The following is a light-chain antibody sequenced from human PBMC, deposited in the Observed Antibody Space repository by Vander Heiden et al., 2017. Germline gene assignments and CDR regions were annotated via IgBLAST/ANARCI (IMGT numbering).Light chain of an antibody. CDR1: SSNIGYNY. V-gene: IGLV1-51*01. CDR3: GTWDSSLSAAF. Sequence: QSVLTQPTSVSAAPGQKVTISCSGSSSNIGYNYVSWYQHLPETAPKLLIYDSNKRPSGIPDRFSGSKSGTSATLGITGLQTGDEADYYCGTWDSSLSAAFFGGGTKLTVL. CDR2: DSN. J-gene: IGLJ2*01.